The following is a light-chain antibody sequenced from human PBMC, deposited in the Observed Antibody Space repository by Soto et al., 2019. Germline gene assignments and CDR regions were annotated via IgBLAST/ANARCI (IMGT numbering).Light chain of an antibody. CDR3: QQTYSAPMYT. V-gene: IGKV1-39*01. J-gene: IGKJ2*01. Sequence: DIQMTQSPSSLSASVGDRVTITCRASQSISTYLNWYQQRPGKAPRLLIYAASGLQGGVPSRFSGSGSGTDFTLTISSLQPDDFATYFCQQTYSAPMYTFGQGTNLEIK. CDR2: AAS. CDR1: QSISTY.